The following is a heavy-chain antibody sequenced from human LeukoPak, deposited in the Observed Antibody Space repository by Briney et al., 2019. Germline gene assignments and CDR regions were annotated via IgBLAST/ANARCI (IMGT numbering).Heavy chain of an antibody. CDR3: ARGNHCGSTSCALDY. J-gene: IGHJ4*02. CDR1: GYLFTTYW. CDR2: IYPGDSDT. Sequence: PGESLKISCKVSGYLFTTYWIAWVRQMPGKGLEWMGIIYPGDSDTTYSPSFQGQVTISADKSIATAYLQWSSLKASDTAMYYCARGNHCGSTSCALDYWGQGTLVTVSS. D-gene: IGHD2-2*01. V-gene: IGHV5-51*01.